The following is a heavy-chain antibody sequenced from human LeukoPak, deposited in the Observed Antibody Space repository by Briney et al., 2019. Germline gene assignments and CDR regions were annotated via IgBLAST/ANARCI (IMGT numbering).Heavy chain of an antibody. Sequence: GGSLRLSCAASGFTFSSYGMHWVRQAPGKGLEWVAFIRYDGSSKYYADSVKGRFTISRDNSKNTWHLQLNSLRAEDTAVYYCAGASSDGVVIDATSFDLWGQGTLVIVSS. CDR3: AGASSDGVVIDATSFDL. CDR1: GFTFSSYG. D-gene: IGHD2-15*01. V-gene: IGHV3-30*02. J-gene: IGHJ4*02. CDR2: IRYDGSSK.